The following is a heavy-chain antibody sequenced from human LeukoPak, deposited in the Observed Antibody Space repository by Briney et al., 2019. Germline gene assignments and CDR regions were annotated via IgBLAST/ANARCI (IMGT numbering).Heavy chain of an antibody. CDR1: GFTFINYW. CDR3: ARGRGGDYVPSRFDY. J-gene: IGHJ4*02. D-gene: IGHD4-17*01. CDR2: INGDGSTI. V-gene: IGHV3-74*01. Sequence: PGGSLRLSCAASGFTFINYWMHWVRQAPGKGLVWVSRINGDGSTISYADSVKGRFTISRDNAKNTLYLQMNSLRAEDTAVYYCARGRGGDYVPSRFDYWGQGTLVTVSS.